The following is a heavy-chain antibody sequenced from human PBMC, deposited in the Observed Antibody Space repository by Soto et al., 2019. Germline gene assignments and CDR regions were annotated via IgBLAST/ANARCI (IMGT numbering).Heavy chain of an antibody. CDR2: ISGSGGST. Sequence: GGSLRLSCAASGFTFSSYAMSWVRQAPGKGLEWVSAISGSGGSTYYADSVKGRFTISRDNSKNTLYLQMNSLRAEDTAVYSCAKGGYYAYSDSGYFYYMDVWGKGTTVTVSS. CDR3: AKGGYYAYSDSGYFYYMDV. CDR1: GFTFSSYA. D-gene: IGHD2-15*01. V-gene: IGHV3-23*01. J-gene: IGHJ6*03.